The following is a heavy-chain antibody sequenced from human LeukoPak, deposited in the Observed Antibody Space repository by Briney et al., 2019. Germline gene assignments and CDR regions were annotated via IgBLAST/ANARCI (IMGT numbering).Heavy chain of an antibody. CDR3: ARLRWFGELYAFDI. J-gene: IGHJ3*02. Sequence: PSETLSLTCTVSGGSISSYYWSWIRQPAGKGLEWIGRIYTSGSTNYNPSLKSRVTMSVDTSKNQFSLKLSSVTAADTAVYYCARLRWFGELYAFDIWGQGTMVTVSS. CDR1: GGSISSYY. D-gene: IGHD3-10*01. CDR2: IYTSGST. V-gene: IGHV4-4*07.